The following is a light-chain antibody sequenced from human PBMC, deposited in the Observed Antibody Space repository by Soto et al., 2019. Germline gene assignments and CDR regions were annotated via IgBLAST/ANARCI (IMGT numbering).Light chain of an antibody. CDR3: QHYDNYPMYT. V-gene: IGKV1-33*01. CDR2: DAS. CDR1: QDINNF. J-gene: IGKJ2*01. Sequence: DIQMTQSPSSLSASVGDRVTITCQASQDINNFLNWYQQKPGKAPKLLIYDASNLETGVPSRFSGSGSGTDYTFTISSLEPADIATYYCQHYDNYPMYTFGQGTKLEIK.